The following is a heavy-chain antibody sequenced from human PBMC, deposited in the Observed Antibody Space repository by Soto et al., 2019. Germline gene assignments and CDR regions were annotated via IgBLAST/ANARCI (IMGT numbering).Heavy chain of an antibody. Sequence: EVQLVESGGGLVQPGGSLRLSCVDSGFTFSSYWMSWVRQAPVTGLERVGNIKQDGSEEDYVDSVKGRFTISRDNAKNSMYLQMNSLRAEDTAVYYCARIASSGRGWDVWGQGTTVVVSS. CDR1: GFTFSSYW. CDR3: ARIASSGRGWDV. CDR2: IKQDGSEE. D-gene: IGHD3-10*01. J-gene: IGHJ6*02. V-gene: IGHV3-7*01.